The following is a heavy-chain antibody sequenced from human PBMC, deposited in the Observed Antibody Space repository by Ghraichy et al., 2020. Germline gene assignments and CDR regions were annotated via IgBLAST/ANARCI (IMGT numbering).Heavy chain of an antibody. CDR1: GFSFSNYA. CDR2: ISSSSSYI. Sequence: GGSLRLSCAASGFSFSNYAMSWVRHAPGKGLEWVSSISSSSSYISYADSLKGRFTISRDNAKNSLYLQMNSLRAEDTAVYYCVRADYTVNYDRLNWFDPWSQGTLVTVSS. CDR3: VRADYTVNYDRLNWFDP. D-gene: IGHD1-7*01. V-gene: IGHV3-21*01. J-gene: IGHJ5*02.